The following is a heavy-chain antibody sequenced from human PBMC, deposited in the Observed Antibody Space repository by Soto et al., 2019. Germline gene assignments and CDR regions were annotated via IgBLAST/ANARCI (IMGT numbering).Heavy chain of an antibody. J-gene: IGHJ1*01. D-gene: IGHD1-26*01. Sequence: QVQLVQSGAEVKKPWASVKVSCKASGYTFTSYAMHWVRQAPGQRLEWMGWINAGNGNTKYSQKFQGRVTITRDTSPSTAYMELSSLSSEDKAVYYCAATRGSYGGGYFQHWGQGTLVTVSS. CDR3: AATRGSYGGGYFQH. CDR1: GYTFTSYA. V-gene: IGHV1-3*01. CDR2: INAGNGNT.